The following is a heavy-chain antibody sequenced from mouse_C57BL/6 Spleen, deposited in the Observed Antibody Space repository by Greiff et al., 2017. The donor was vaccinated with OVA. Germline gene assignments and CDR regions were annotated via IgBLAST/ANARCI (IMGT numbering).Heavy chain of an antibody. CDR1: GYTFTDYY. Sequence: EVQLQQSGPELVKPGASVKISCKASGYTFTDYYMNWVKQSHGKSLEWIGDINPNNGGTSYNQKFKGKATLTVDKSSSTAYMELRSLTSEDSAVYYCARGGYYYGSSPYYFDYWGQGTTRTVSS. CDR2: INPNNGGT. D-gene: IGHD1-1*01. J-gene: IGHJ2*01. V-gene: IGHV1-26*01. CDR3: ARGGYYYGSSPYYFDY.